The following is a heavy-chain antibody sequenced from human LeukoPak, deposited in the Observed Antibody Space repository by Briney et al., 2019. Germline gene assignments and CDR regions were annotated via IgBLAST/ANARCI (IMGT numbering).Heavy chain of an antibody. Sequence: ASVKVSCKASGYTFTGYYMHWVRQAPGQGLEWMGRINPNSGGTNYAQKFQGRVTMTRDTSISTAYMELSRLRSDDTAVYHCWSAGGSSGYYFDYWGQGTLVTVSS. CDR1: GYTFTGYY. D-gene: IGHD3-22*01. V-gene: IGHV1-2*06. J-gene: IGHJ4*02. CDR3: WSAGGSSGYYFDY. CDR2: INPNSGGT.